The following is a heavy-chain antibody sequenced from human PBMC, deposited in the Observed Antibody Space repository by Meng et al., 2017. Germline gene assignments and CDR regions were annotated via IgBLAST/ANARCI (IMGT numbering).Heavy chain of an antibody. CDR2: ISGNGGST. CDR1: EFTFSISA. D-gene: IGHD7-27*01. CDR3: AKLGSDY. J-gene: IGHJ4*02. Sequence: EVHRGESGGGLVQPGGSLRLSCAASEFTFSISAMSWVRQAPGKGLEWVSGISGNGGSTFYADSVKGRFTISRDNSKNTLYLQMNSLRVEDTALYYCAKLGSDYWGQGTLVTVSS. V-gene: IGHV3-23*04.